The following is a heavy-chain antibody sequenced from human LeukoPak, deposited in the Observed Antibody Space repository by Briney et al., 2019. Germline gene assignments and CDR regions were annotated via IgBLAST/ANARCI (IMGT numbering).Heavy chain of an antibody. D-gene: IGHD2-2*01. J-gene: IGHJ5*02. CDR3: ARGSDIVVVPAAINWFDP. CDR2: MNPNSGNT. V-gene: IGHV1-8*01. CDR1: GYTFTSYD. Sequence: ASVKVSCKASGYTFTSYDINWVRQATGQGLEWMGRMNPNSGNTGYAQKFQGRVTMTRNTSISTAYMELSSLRSEDTAVYYCARGSDIVVVPAAINWFDPWGQGTLVTVSS.